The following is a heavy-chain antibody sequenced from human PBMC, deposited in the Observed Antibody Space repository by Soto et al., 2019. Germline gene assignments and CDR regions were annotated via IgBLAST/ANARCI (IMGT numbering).Heavy chain of an antibody. CDR1: GYTFTGYY. CDR2: INPNSGGT. Sequence: GASVKVSCKASGYTFTGYYMHWVRQAPGQGLEWMGWINPNSGGTNYAQKFQGRVTMTRDTSISTAYMELSRPRSDDTAVYYCAREGGAVEMATIFPFDYWGQGTLVTVSS. CDR3: AREGGAVEMATIFPFDY. V-gene: IGHV1-2*02. D-gene: IGHD5-12*01. J-gene: IGHJ4*02.